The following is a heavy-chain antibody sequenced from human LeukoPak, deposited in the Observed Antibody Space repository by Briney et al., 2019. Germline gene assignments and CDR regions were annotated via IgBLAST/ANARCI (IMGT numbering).Heavy chain of an antibody. V-gene: IGHV4-61*01. Sequence: KSSETLSLTCTVSGGSISSGSYYWSWIRQPPGKGLEWIGYIYDSGSTNYNPSLKSRVTISVDTSKNQFSLKLSSVTAADTAVYYCARRRDRDGYNYWYYYYYMDVWGKGTTVTVSS. CDR3: ARRRDRDGYNYWYYYYYMDV. D-gene: IGHD5-24*01. J-gene: IGHJ6*03. CDR1: GGSISSGSYY. CDR2: IYDSGST.